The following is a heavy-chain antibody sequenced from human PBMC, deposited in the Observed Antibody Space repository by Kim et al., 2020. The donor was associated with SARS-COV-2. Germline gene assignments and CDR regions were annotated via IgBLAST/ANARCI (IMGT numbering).Heavy chain of an antibody. CDR2: ISSNGGST. CDR1: GFTFSSYA. CDR3: ARGHLGGADQDYYDSSGYYYDY. D-gene: IGHD3-22*01. J-gene: IGHJ4*02. Sequence: GGSLRLSCAASGFTFSSYAMHWVRQAPGKGLEYVSAISSNGGSTYYANSVKGRFTISRDNSKNTLYLQMGSLRAEDMAVYYCARGHLGGADQDYYDSSGYYYDYWGQGTLVTVSS. V-gene: IGHV3-64*01.